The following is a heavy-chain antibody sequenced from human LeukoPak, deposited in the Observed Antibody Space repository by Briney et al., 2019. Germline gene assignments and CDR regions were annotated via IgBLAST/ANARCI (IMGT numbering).Heavy chain of an antibody. J-gene: IGHJ4*02. D-gene: IGHD3-10*01. Sequence: PGGSLRLSCAASGLTVSSNCMSWVRQAPGKGLEWVSAIGGSGGSTYYADSVKGRFTISRDNSKNTLYLQMNSLRAEDTAVYYCAKAYSYYGSGSYLDYWGQGTLVTVSS. CDR2: IGGSGGST. V-gene: IGHV3-23*01. CDR1: GLTVSSNC. CDR3: AKAYSYYGSGSYLDY.